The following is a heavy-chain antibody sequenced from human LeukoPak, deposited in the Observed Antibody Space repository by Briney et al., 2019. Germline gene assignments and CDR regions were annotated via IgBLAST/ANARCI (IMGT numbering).Heavy chain of an antibody. V-gene: IGHV1-24*01. Sequence: ASVKVSCKVSGYTLTELSMHWVRQAPGKGLEWMGGFDPEDGETIYAQKFQGRVTITRNTSISTAYMKLSSLRSEDTAVYYCARVPYDFWSGYYTGRWFDPWGQGTLVTVSS. CDR2: FDPEDGET. CDR3: ARVPYDFWSGYYTGRWFDP. CDR1: GYTLTELS. J-gene: IGHJ5*02. D-gene: IGHD3-3*01.